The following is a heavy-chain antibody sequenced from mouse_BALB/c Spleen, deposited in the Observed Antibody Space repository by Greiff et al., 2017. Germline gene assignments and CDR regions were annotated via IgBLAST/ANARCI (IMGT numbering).Heavy chain of an antibody. V-gene: IGHV5-4*02. CDR2: ISDGGSYT. D-gene: IGHD2-3*01. CDR3: ARDRMVTTPYAMDY. Sequence: EVKLMESGGGLVKPGGSLKLSCAASGFTFSDYYMYWVRQTPEKRLEWVATISDGGSYTYYPDSVKGRFTISRDNAKNNLYLQMSSLKSEDTAMYYCARDRMVTTPYAMDYWGQGTSVTVSS. CDR1: GFTFSDYY. J-gene: IGHJ4*01.